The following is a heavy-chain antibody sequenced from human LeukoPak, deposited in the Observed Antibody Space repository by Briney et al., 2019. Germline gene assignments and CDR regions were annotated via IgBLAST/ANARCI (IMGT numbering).Heavy chain of an antibody. V-gene: IGHV3-15*01. CDR3: AREWGPGDDFWSGYWNPPYYYYYMDV. CDR1: GFTFSNAW. J-gene: IGHJ6*03. Sequence: GGSLRLSCAASGFTFSNAWMSWVRQAPGKGLEWVGRIKSKTDGGTTDYAAPVKGRFTISRDDSTNTLYLQMTSLRAEDTAVYYCAREWGPGDDFWSGYWNPPYYYYYMDVWGKGTTVTVSS. D-gene: IGHD3-3*01. CDR2: IKSKTDGGTT.